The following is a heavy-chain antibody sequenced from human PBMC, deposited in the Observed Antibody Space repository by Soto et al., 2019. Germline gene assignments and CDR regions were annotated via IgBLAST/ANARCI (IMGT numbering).Heavy chain of an antibody. D-gene: IGHD3-16*01. CDR1: GGAMSSHY. V-gene: IGHV4-59*11. CDR2: ISYSGST. J-gene: IGHJ4*02. Sequence: SETLSLTCTVSGGAMSSHYWTWLRQPPGKGLEWIGYISYSGSTYYNPSLKSRVTISADTSRNQFSLKLSSVIAADTAVYYCARADPDASVGYWGQGTLVTVSS. CDR3: ARADPDASVGY.